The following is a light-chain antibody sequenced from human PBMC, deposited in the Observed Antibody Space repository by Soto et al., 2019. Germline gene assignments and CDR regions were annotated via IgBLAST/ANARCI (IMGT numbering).Light chain of an antibody. V-gene: IGLV1-51*01. J-gene: IGLJ1*01. Sequence: QSVLTQPPSVSAAPGQRVTISCSGSSSNIGGNSVSWYQQLPGTAPKLLIYDDDKRPSGIPDRFSGYKSGTSATLGITGFQTGHEADYYCGSWDSSLSAYVFGTGTKLTVL. CDR3: GSWDSSLSAYV. CDR1: SSNIGGNS. CDR2: DDD.